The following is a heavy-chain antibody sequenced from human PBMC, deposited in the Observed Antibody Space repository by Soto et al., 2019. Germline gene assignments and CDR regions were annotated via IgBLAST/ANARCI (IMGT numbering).Heavy chain of an antibody. D-gene: IGHD1-26*01. Sequence: QLQLQESGPGLVKPSETLSLTCTVSGGSISSSSYYLGWIRQPPGKGLEWIGSIYYSGSTYYNPSLKSRVTISVDTSKNQFSLKLSSVTAADTAVYYCARVSGMGATGSFDYWGQGTLVTVSS. CDR2: IYYSGST. CDR3: ARVSGMGATGSFDY. J-gene: IGHJ4*02. V-gene: IGHV4-39*01. CDR1: GGSISSSSYY.